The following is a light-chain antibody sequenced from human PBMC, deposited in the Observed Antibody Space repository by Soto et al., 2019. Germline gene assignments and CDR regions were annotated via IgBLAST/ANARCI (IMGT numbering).Light chain of an antibody. Sequence: QSVLTQPASVSGSPGQSITISCTGARTDVDGHDYVSWYQQHPGQAPKLMIFDVHNRPSGVSSRFSGSKSGDTASLTIPGLQAEDDGDYYCSSYTASAPFYVFGTGTKVTV. CDR3: SSYTASAPFYV. CDR1: RTDVDGHDY. V-gene: IGLV2-14*03. J-gene: IGLJ1*01. CDR2: DVH.